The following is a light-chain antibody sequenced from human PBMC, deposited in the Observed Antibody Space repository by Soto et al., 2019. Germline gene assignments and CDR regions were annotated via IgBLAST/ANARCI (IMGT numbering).Light chain of an antibody. J-gene: IGLJ1*01. CDR3: SSYTSSSTYV. CDR2: DVS. V-gene: IGLV2-14*03. Sequence: QSALTQPASVSGSPGQSITISCSGTSSDVGGYNYVFWYQHHPGKAPKLMIYDVSNRPSGGSNRFSGSKSGNTASLTISGLQAEDEADYYCSSYTSSSTYVFGTGTKLTVL. CDR1: SSDVGGYNY.